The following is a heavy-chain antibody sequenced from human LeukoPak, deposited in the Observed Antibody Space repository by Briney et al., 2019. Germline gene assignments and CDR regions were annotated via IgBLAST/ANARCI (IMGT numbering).Heavy chain of an antibody. D-gene: IGHD3-10*01. J-gene: IGHJ5*02. Sequence: GGSLRLSCAASGFTSSSYWMHWVRHVPGKGLVWVSRISGDGTARNYADSVKGRFTISRDDAKNTVDLQMDSLRGEDTAVYYCVRGRGSYGWFDPWGQGTLVTVSS. CDR1: GFTSSSYW. CDR3: VRGRGSYGWFDP. V-gene: IGHV3-74*01. CDR2: ISGDGTAR.